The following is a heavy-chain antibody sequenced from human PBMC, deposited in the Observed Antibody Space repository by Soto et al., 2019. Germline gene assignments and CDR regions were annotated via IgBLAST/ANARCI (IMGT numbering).Heavy chain of an antibody. V-gene: IGHV4-39*01. J-gene: IGHJ4*02. CDR3: ARHGSN. Sequence: QLQLQESGPGLVKPSETLSLTCTDSGFSISNSSYYWGWIRRPPGKGLERIGTIYYSGITYYNPSLKSRVTISVDTSKNQFSLKLTSVTAADTAVYYCARHGSNWGQGTLVTVSS. CDR2: IYYSGIT. CDR1: GFSISNSSYY.